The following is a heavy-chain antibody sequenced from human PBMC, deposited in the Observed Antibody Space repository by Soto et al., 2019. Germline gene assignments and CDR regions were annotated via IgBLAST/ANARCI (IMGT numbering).Heavy chain of an antibody. V-gene: IGHV1-2*02. J-gene: IGHJ6*02. CDR3: ARERYQVISDGMDV. Sequence: ASVKVSCKASGYTFTGYYIHWVREAPGQGLEWMGWINPQTGGTSYAQKFQGRVTLSRDTSINTAYLELSRLTFDDAAVYFCARERYQVISDGMDVWGQGTTVTISS. D-gene: IGHD2-2*01. CDR1: GYTFTGYY. CDR2: INPQTGGT.